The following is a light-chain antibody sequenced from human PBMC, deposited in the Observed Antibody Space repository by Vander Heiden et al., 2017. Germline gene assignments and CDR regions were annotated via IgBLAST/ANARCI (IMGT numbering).Light chain of an antibody. V-gene: IGLV1-44*01. J-gene: IGLJ2*01. CDR2: SND. CDR3: AAWDDSLNGPV. CDR1: RYNIESGT. Sequence: QSVLTQPPSASGTPGQRVTISCSGCRYNIESGTVDWYQHLPGTAPKLLIYSNDHRPSGVPDRFSGSKSDTSASLAISGLQSADEAAYYCAAWDDSLNGPVFGGGTKLTVL.